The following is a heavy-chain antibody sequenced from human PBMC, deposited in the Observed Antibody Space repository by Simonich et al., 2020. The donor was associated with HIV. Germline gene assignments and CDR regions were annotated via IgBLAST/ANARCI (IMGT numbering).Heavy chain of an antibody. D-gene: IGHD6-6*01. J-gene: IGHJ4*02. V-gene: IGHV3-9*03. CDR1: GFTFDDYA. CDR3: AKDRYSSSSGSFDY. CDR2: ISWNIGSI. Sequence: EVQLVESGGGLVQPGRSLRLSCAASGFTFDDYAMHGVRQAPGKGLEGVSGISWNIGSIGYADSVKGRFTISRDNAKNSLYLQMNSLRAEDMALYYCAKDRYSSSSGSFDYWGQGTLVTVSS.